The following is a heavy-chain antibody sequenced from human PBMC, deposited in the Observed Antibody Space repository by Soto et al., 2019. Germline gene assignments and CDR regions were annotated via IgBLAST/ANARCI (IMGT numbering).Heavy chain of an antibody. CDR2: IYYSGST. CDR1: GFTFSSYA. J-gene: IGHJ4*02. CDR3: ARDGSYCSGDCYAFDY. V-gene: IGHV4-31*02. D-gene: IGHD2-21*02. Sequence: LRLSCAASGFTFSSYAMSWVRQQPGKGLEWIGYIYYSGSTYYNPSLKSRVGISLDRSKNQFSLKLTTVTAADTAVYYCARDGSYCSGDCYAFDYWGQGALGTVSS.